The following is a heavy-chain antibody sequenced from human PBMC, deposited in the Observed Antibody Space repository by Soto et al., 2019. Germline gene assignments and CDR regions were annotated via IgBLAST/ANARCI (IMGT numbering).Heavy chain of an antibody. D-gene: IGHD3-3*01. Sequence: ASVKVSCKASGYTFTSYDINWVRQATGQGLEWMGWMNPNSGNTGYAQKFQGRVTMTRNTSISTAYMELSSLRSEDTAVYYCARAYDFWSGYYISVYYYYGMDVWGQGTTVTVYS. CDR2: MNPNSGNT. J-gene: IGHJ6*02. V-gene: IGHV1-8*01. CDR3: ARAYDFWSGYYISVYYYYGMDV. CDR1: GYTFTSYD.